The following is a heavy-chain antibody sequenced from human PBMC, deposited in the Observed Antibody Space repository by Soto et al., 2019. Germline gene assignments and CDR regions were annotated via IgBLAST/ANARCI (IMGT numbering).Heavy chain of an antibody. V-gene: IGHV4-34*01. CDR1: GSFSNYY. D-gene: IGHD1-1*01. CDR2: INHSGST. CDR3: ARAVSRRRHAWDY. J-gene: IGHJ4*02. Sequence: QVQLQQWGAGLLKPSETLSLTCGGSFSNYYWSWIRQPPGKGLEWIGEINHSGSTNYNPSLKSRVTRSVDTSNNHFSLELTSVTAADTAVYYCARAVSRRRHAWDYWGQGTLVTVSS.